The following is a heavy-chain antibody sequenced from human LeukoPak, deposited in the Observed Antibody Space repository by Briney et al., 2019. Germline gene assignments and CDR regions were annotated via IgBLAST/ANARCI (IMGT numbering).Heavy chain of an antibody. CDR2: TYYRSKWYN. V-gene: IGHV6-1*01. CDR1: GDSVSSNSAA. D-gene: IGHD2-8*01. Sequence: SQTLSLTCAISGDSVSSNSAAWIWIRQSPSRGLEWLGRTYYRSKWYNDYAVSVKSRITISPDTSKNQFSLQLNSVTPEDTAVYYCARGYCTNGVCYSHYWYFDLWGRGTLVTVSS. CDR3: ARGYCTNGVCYSHYWYFDL. J-gene: IGHJ2*01.